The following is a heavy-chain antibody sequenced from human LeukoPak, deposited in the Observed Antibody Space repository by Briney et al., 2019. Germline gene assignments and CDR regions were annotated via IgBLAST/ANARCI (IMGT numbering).Heavy chain of an antibody. CDR2: INPNSGGT. Sequence: ASVKVSCKASGYTFTGYYMHWVRQAPGQGLEWRGRINPNSGGTNYAQKFQGRVTMTRDTSISTAYMELSRLRSDDTAVYYCARAVLTGTNGIDLWGQGTLVTVSS. J-gene: IGHJ5*02. V-gene: IGHV1-2*06. D-gene: IGHD1-7*01. CDR3: ARAVLTGTNGIDL. CDR1: GYTFTGYY.